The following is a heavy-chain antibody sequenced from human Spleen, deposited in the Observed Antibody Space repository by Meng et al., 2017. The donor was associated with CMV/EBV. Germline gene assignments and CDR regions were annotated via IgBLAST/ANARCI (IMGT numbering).Heavy chain of an antibody. CDR2: VFYSGTA. J-gene: IGHJ4*02. CDR1: SISSGCYY. D-gene: IGHD3-10*01. Sequence: SISSGCYYWSWVRQHPGKGLEWIGYVFYSGTAYYNPSLKSRVTISVDTSKNQFSLKLSSVTAADTALYYCARTSITMVRGAAKPYDYWGQGTLVTVSS. CDR3: ARTSITMVRGAAKPYDY. V-gene: IGHV4-31*02.